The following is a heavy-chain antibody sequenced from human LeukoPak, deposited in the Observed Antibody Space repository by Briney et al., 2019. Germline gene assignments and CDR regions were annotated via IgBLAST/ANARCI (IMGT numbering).Heavy chain of an antibody. V-gene: IGHV3-23*01. J-gene: IGHJ3*02. D-gene: IGHD4-17*01. CDR3: ARDPNGDYIGAFDM. CDR1: GFSFSNYG. CDR2: ISDST. Sequence: GGSLRLSCAASGFSFSNYGMSWVRQAPGEGLEWVSAISDSTWYADSVKGRFTISRDSSQNTLYLQMNSLRAEDTAVYYCARDPNGDYIGAFDMWGQGTVVTVSS.